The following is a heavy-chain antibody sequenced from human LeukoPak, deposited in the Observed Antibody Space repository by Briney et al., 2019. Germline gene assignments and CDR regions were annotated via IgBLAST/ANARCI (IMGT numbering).Heavy chain of an antibody. Sequence: GGSLRLSCAASGFTFSDYYMSWIRQAPGKGLEWVSYISSSGSTIYYADSVKGRFTTSRDNAKNSLYLQMNSLRAEDTAVYYCARDTKEVATNPYYYYYGMDVWGQGTTVTVSS. J-gene: IGHJ6*02. CDR3: ARDTKEVATNPYYYYYGMDV. D-gene: IGHD5-24*01. CDR2: ISSSGSTI. V-gene: IGHV3-11*01. CDR1: GFTFSDYY.